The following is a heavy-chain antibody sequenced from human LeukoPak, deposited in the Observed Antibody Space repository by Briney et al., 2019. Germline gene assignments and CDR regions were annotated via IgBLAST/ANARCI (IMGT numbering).Heavy chain of an antibody. Sequence: GSSVKVSCKASGGTFSSYAISWVRQAPGQGLEWMGGIIPIFGTANYAQKFQGRVTITTDASKSTAYMELSSLRSEDTAVYYCARELVEMATIGGLDYWGQGTLVTVSS. D-gene: IGHD5-24*01. CDR2: IIPIFGTA. CDR3: ARELVEMATIGGLDY. CDR1: GGTFSSYA. V-gene: IGHV1-69*05. J-gene: IGHJ4*02.